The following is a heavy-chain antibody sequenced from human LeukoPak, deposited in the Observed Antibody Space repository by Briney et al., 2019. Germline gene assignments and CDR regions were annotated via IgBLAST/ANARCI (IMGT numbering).Heavy chain of an antibody. D-gene: IGHD2-2*01. CDR3: ARVPYCSSTSCHSNFYYYYGMDV. Sequence: ASVKVSCKASGYTFTGYYMHWVRQAPGQGLEWMGWINPNSGGTNYAQKFQGRVTMTRDTSISTAYMELSRLRSDDTAVYYCARVPYCSSTSCHSNFYYYYGMDVWGQGTTVTVSS. V-gene: IGHV1-2*02. CDR2: INPNSGGT. CDR1: GYTFTGYY. J-gene: IGHJ6*02.